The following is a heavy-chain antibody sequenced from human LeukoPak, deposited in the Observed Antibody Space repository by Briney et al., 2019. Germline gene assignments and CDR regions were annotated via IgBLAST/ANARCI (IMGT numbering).Heavy chain of an antibody. J-gene: IGHJ4*02. Sequence: GRSLRLSCAASGFTFSSYAMHWVRQAPGKGLEWVAVISYDGSNKYYADSVKGRFTISRDNAKNSLYLQMSSLRAEDTAVYFCARVSGDYYHTVDYWGQGTLVTVSS. D-gene: IGHD4-17*01. CDR3: ARVSGDYYHTVDY. CDR2: ISYDGSNK. V-gene: IGHV3-30-3*01. CDR1: GFTFSSYA.